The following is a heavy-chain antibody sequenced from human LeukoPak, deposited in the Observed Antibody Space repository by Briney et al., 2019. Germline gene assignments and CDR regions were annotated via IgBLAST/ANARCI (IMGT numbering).Heavy chain of an antibody. J-gene: IGHJ4*02. CDR1: GFTFNNDW. V-gene: IGHV3-7*04. CDR2: IKQDGSEK. D-gene: IGHD1-14*01. CDR3: ARHNPLWGY. Sequence: GGSLRLSCAATGFTFNNDWMSWVRQAPGKRLEWVANIKQDGSEKYYVDSVKGRFTISRDNAKNSLYLQMNSLRAEDTAQYYCARHNPLWGYWGQGTLVTVSS.